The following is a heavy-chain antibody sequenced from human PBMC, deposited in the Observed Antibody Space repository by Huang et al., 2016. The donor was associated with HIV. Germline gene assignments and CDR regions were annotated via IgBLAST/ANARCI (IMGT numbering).Heavy chain of an antibody. V-gene: IGHV1-69*13. CDR3: ARGQLGSYGDYDVLY. CDR2: IIPMLGTP. D-gene: IGHD4-17*01. J-gene: IGHJ4*02. CDR1: GGTFSKYA. Sequence: QVQLVQSGAEVKTTGSSVKVSCKTSGGTFSKYAISWVRPAPGQGIEWMGGIIPMLGTPNYARKFQGSVTISAYDSTSTTYVEVSSLRSEDTALYYCARGQLGSYGDYDVLYWGQGTLVTVSS.